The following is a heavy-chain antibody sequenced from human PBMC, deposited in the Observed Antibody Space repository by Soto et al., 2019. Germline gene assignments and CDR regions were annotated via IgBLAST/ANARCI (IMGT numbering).Heavy chain of an antibody. V-gene: IGHV3-9*01. CDR3: AKEPLGDGNNYGYFDY. CDR1: GFTFNDYA. J-gene: IGHJ4*02. D-gene: IGHD5-12*01. Sequence: EVQLVESGGGLVQPGRSLRLSCAASGFTFNDYAMHWVRQAPGKGLEWVSGISWNSGRKGYADSVKGRFSISGDNAKNSLYLQMNSLSVEDTALYYCAKEPLGDGNNYGYFDYWGEGTLVTVSS. CDR2: ISWNSGRK.